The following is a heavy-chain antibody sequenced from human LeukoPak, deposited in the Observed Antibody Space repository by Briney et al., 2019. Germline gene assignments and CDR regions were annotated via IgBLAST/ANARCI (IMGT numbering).Heavy chain of an antibody. V-gene: IGHV4-59*01. Sequence: SETLSLTCTVSGGSISRFYWGWIRQPPGKGLEYVGYFYNSGSTNYNPSLKSRVTISVDTSKKQFSLQLNSVTAAATAVYYCARVRSDTTLDGDYFDYWGQGTLVIVSS. CDR1: GGSISRFY. CDR3: ARVRSDTTLDGDYFDY. CDR2: FYNSGST. J-gene: IGHJ4*02. D-gene: IGHD3/OR15-3a*01.